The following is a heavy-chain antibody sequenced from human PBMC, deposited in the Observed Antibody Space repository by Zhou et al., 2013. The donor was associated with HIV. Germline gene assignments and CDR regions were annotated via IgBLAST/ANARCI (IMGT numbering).Heavy chain of an antibody. J-gene: IGHJ4*02. CDR1: GGTFSSYG. CDR2: IIPVFGTT. D-gene: IGHD3-10*01. V-gene: IGHV1-69*05. CDR3: ARAYYYGSGSYYKLDY. Sequence: QVQLVQSGAEVKKPGSSVKVACKASGGTFSSYGISWVRQAPGQGLEWMGGIIPVFGTTNYAQKFQGRVTITTDESTSTAYMELSSLRSEDTAVYYCARAYYYGSGSYYKLDYWGQGTLVTVSS.